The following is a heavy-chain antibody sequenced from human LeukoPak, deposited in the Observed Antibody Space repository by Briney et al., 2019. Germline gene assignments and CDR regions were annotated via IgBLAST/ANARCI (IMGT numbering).Heavy chain of an antibody. CDR3: ARDRSRIDGWDY. Sequence: PGGSLRLSCAASGFTFSSYWMNWVRQAPGQGLEWVSSISSSSSYIYYADSVKGRFTISRDNAKNSLYLQMNSLRAEDTAVYYCARDRSRIDGWDYWGQGTLVTVSS. CDR1: GFTFSSYW. CDR2: ISSSSSYI. J-gene: IGHJ4*02. D-gene: IGHD3-10*01. V-gene: IGHV3-21*01.